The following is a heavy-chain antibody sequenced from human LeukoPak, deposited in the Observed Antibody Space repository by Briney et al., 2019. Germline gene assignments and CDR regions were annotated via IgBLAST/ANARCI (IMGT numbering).Heavy chain of an antibody. CDR3: ASEERWLQSIRGYYFDY. CDR2: ISYDGSNK. D-gene: IGHD5-24*01. J-gene: IGHJ4*02. CDR1: GFTFSSYA. V-gene: IGHV3-30*04. Sequence: GGSLRLSCAASGFTFSSYAMHWVRQAPGKGLEWVAVISYDGSNKYYADSVKGRFTISRDNSKNTLYLQMNSLRSEDTAVYYCASEERWLQSIRGYYFDYWGQGTLVTVSS.